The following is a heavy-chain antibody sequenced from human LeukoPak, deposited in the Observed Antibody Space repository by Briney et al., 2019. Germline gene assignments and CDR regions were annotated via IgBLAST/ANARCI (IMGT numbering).Heavy chain of an antibody. CDR1: RFTFSSYE. D-gene: IGHD6-19*01. Sequence: GGSLRLSCAASRFTFSSYEMNWVRQAPGKGLEWLSHISSSGSIIYYADSVKGRFIVSRDNAKNSLYLQMNSLRAEDTAVYYCARDRVSSGWYAFDIWGQGTMVTVSS. J-gene: IGHJ3*02. CDR3: ARDRVSSGWYAFDI. CDR2: ISSSGSII. V-gene: IGHV3-48*03.